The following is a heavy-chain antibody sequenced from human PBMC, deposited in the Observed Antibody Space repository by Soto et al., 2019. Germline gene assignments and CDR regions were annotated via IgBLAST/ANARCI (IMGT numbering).Heavy chain of an antibody. CDR1: GYTFIDYY. D-gene: IGHD5-18*01. CDR2: INPNGFTS. J-gene: IGHJ4*02. CDR3: ARDLHGAFTTMVY. V-gene: IGHV1-46*01. Sequence: QVQMVQSGAEVKKPGASIKISCKASGYTFIDYYIHWVRQAPGQGLEWMGIINPNGFTSTLAQKFQGRFTVTSDTSTSTVYMELGNLTSEDTAIYYCARDLHGAFTTMVYWGQGTLVTVSS.